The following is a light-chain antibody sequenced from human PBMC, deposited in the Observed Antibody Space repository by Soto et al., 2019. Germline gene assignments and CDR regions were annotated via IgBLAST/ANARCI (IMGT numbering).Light chain of an antibody. V-gene: IGKV3-15*01. CDR3: QQYNNWPPAYT. Sequence: EIVMTQSPATLSVSPGERATISCRASQSVSSNLAWYQQKPGQAPRLVIYGASTRATGIPARFSGSGSGTEFTLTISSLQSEDFAVYYCQQYNNWPPAYTFGQGTKLEIK. J-gene: IGKJ2*01. CDR1: QSVSSN. CDR2: GAS.